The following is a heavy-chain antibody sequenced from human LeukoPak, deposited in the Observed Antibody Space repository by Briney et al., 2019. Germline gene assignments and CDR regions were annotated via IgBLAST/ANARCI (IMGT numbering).Heavy chain of an antibody. CDR1: GDSVSSNSAA. CDR3: ARHAPGYYDSSGYYYVVPFDY. D-gene: IGHD3-22*01. Sequence: SQTLSLTCAISGDSVSSNSAAWNWIRQSPSRGLEWLGRTYYRSKWYNDYAVSVKSRITINPDTSKNQFSLQLNSVTPEDTAVYYCARHAPGYYDSSGYYYVVPFDYWGQGTLVTVSS. CDR2: TYYRSKWYN. J-gene: IGHJ4*02. V-gene: IGHV6-1*01.